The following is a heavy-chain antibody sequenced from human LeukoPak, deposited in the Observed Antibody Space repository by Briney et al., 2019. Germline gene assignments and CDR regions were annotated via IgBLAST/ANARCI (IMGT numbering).Heavy chain of an antibody. V-gene: IGHV1-18*01. Sequence: GASVKVSCKASGYTFTSYGISWVRQAPGQGLEWMGWISAYNGNTNYAKKLQGRVTMTTDTSTSTAYMELRSLRSDDTAVYYCARDGGLVIIGYYYGMDVWGQGTTVTVSS. CDR2: ISAYNGNT. J-gene: IGHJ6*02. CDR1: GYTFTSYG. CDR3: ARDGGLVIIGYYYGMDV. D-gene: IGHD3/OR15-3a*01.